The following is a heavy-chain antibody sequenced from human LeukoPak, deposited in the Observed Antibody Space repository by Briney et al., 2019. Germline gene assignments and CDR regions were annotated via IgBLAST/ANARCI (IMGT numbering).Heavy chain of an antibody. V-gene: IGHV3-21*01. D-gene: IGHD1-1*01. Sequence: PGGSLRLSCAASGFTFSSYSMNWVRQAPGKGLEWVSSISSSSSYIYYADSVKGRFTISRDNAKNSLYLQMNSLRAEDTAVYYCARDAAGTTSFFDYWGQGTLVTVSS. CDR3: ARDAAGTTSFFDY. CDR1: GFTFSSYS. J-gene: IGHJ4*02. CDR2: ISSSSSYI.